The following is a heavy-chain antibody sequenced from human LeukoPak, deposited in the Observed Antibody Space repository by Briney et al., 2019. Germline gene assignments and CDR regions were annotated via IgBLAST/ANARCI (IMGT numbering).Heavy chain of an antibody. J-gene: IGHJ4*02. CDR3: AYDSSGYNYYYDY. Sequence: PGGSLRLSCTSSGFTFGDYALTWVRQAPGKGLDWVGFIRSKTYGGTAEYAASVKGRFTISRDDSKSTAYLQINSLKTEDTAVYYCAYDSSGYNYYYDYWGRGTLLTVSS. D-gene: IGHD3-22*01. V-gene: IGHV3-49*04. CDR2: IRSKTYGGTA. CDR1: GFTFGDYA.